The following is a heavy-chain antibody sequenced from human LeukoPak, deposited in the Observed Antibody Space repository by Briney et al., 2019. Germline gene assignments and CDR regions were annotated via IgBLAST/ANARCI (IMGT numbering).Heavy chain of an antibody. CDR2: ISSSCDTI. V-gene: IGHV3-11*04. CDR1: GFIFSDYY. CDR3: ARVCGSYAVGY. Sequence: PGGSLRLSCAASGFIFSDYYMRGVRRAPGGGVERVSFISSSCDTILYPLSVKARFTISRHNVKTSLYLQMNSLRAEDTAVYYCARVCGSYAVGYWGQGTLVTVSS. D-gene: IGHD1-26*01. J-gene: IGHJ4*02.